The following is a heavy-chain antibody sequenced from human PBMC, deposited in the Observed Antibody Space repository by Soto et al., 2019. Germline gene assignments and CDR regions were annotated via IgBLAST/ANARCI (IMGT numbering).Heavy chain of an antibody. D-gene: IGHD1-1*01. J-gene: IGHJ3*02. V-gene: IGHV3-9*01. CDR1: GLIFDDYA. Sequence: EVQLVESGGGLVQPGRSLRLPCAASGLIFDDYAMHWVRQAPGKGVWWVSGISWNSGSIGYADSVKGRFTISSDNAKNSLYLQLNSLRAEDTALYYCATVAQYTWKDSDAFDIWGQGTMVTVSS. CDR3: ATVAQYTWKDSDAFDI. CDR2: ISWNSGSI.